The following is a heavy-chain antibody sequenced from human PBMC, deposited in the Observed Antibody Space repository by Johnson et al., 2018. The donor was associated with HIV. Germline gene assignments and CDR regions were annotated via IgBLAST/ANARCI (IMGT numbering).Heavy chain of an antibody. CDR2: ISSNGGST. V-gene: IGHV3-64*01. Sequence: VQLVESGGGLVKPGGSLRLSCAASGFTFSSYAMHWVRQAPGKGLEYVSAISSNGGSTYYANSVKGRFTISRDNSKNTLYLQMNSLRAEDTAVYYCARGGSSSWYGSKYYAFDIWGQGTMVTVSS. D-gene: IGHD6-13*01. CDR1: GFTFSSYA. J-gene: IGHJ3*02. CDR3: ARGGSSSWYGSKYYAFDI.